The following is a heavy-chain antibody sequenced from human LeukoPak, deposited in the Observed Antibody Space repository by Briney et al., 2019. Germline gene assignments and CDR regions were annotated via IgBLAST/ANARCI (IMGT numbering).Heavy chain of an antibody. V-gene: IGHV3-7*03. CDR3: AKDVREQNYYYYMDV. D-gene: IGHD1/OR15-1a*01. CDR2: IKQDGTDK. Sequence: GGSLRLSCAASGFTFSYYWMSWVRQAPGKGLEWVANIKQDGTDKYYVDSVRGRFTISRDNAKNSLYLQMNSLGVEDTAVYYCAKDVREQNYYYYMDVWGKGTTVTVSS. CDR1: GFTFSYYW. J-gene: IGHJ6*03.